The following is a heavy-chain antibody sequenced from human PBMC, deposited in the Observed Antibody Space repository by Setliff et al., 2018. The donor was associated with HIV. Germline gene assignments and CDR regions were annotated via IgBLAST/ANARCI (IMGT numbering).Heavy chain of an antibody. CDR2: TFYSGRA. J-gene: IGHJ6*03. D-gene: IGHD6-19*01. CDR3: ARGYPGIAVAGLSYYYYYYMDV. Sequence: SETLSLTCTVSDVSIRSSDYYWGWIRQPPGKGLEWIGSTFYSGRAFYNPSLKSRVTISVDTSKNQFSLKLSSVTAADTAVYYCARGYPGIAVAGLSYYYYYYMDVWGKGTTVTVSS. V-gene: IGHV4-39*07. CDR1: DVSIRSSDYY.